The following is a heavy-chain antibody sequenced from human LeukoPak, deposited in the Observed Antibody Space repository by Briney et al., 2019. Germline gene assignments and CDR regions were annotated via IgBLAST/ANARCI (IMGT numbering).Heavy chain of an antibody. J-gene: IGHJ6*02. CDR1: GGSVSSGSYY. CDR2: IYYSGST. CDR3: ARSSGSGSYYSLYYYYYGMDV. Sequence: SETLSLTCTVSGGSVSSGSYYWSWIRRHPGKGLEWLGYIYYSGSTNYNPSLKSRVTISVDTSKNQFSLKLSSVTAADTAVYYCARSSGSGSYYSLYYYYYGMDVWGQGTTVTVSS. V-gene: IGHV4-61*01. D-gene: IGHD3-10*01.